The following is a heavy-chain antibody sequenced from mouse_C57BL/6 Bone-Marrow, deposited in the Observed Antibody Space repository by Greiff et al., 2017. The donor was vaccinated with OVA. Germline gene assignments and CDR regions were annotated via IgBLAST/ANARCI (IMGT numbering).Heavy chain of an antibody. V-gene: IGHV7-3*01. CDR1: GFTFTDYY. CDR2: IRNKANGYTT. Sequence: EVKVVESGGGLVQPGGSLSLSCAASGFTFTDYYMSWVRPPPGKALEWWGFIRNKANGYTTEYSASVKDRFTISRENSHSILYLLMKALIAEDSATYYCARYLHYYGSSYFDDWGQGTTLTVSS. D-gene: IGHD1-1*01. CDR3: ARYLHYYGSSYFDD. J-gene: IGHJ2*01.